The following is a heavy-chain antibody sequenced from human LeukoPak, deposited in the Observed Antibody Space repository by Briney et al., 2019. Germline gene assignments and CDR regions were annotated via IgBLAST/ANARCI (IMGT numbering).Heavy chain of an antibody. J-gene: IGHJ4*02. CDR2: ISGSGGST. Sequence: GGSLRLSCAASGFTFSSYAMSWVRQAPGKGLEWVSAISGSGGSTYYADSVKGRFTISRDNSKNTLYLQMNSLRAEDTAGYYCAKDPTKYGGSDYWGQGTLVTVSS. V-gene: IGHV3-23*01. CDR1: GFTFSSYA. CDR3: AKDPTKYGGSDY. D-gene: IGHD5-12*01.